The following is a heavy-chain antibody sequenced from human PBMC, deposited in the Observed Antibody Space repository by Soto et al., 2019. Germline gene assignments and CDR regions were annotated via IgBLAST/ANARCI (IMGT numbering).Heavy chain of an antibody. V-gene: IGHV3-13*04. D-gene: IGHD2-15*01. CDR2: IGAGGDT. CDR3: ARRAGGSYFSYSYMDV. Sequence: GGSLRLSCAASGFTFSGHDMHWVRHATGKSLEWVSAIGAGGDTYYAGSVEGRFTISRENAKNSLYLQMNSLRGEDTAVYFCARRAGGSYFSYSYMDVWGRGTTVTVSS. J-gene: IGHJ6*03. CDR1: GFTFSGHD.